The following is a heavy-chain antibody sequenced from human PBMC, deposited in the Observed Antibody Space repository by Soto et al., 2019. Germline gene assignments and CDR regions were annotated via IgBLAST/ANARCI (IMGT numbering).Heavy chain of an antibody. D-gene: IGHD6-13*01. CDR3: ARERGSSSWLSYFDY. Sequence: PSETLSLTCTVSGGSISSGGYYWSWIRQHPGKGLEWIGYIYYSGSTYYNPSLKSRVTISVDTSKNQFSLKLSSVTAADTAVYYCARERGSSSWLSYFDYWGQGTLVTVSS. CDR2: IYYSGST. V-gene: IGHV4-31*03. CDR1: GGSISSGGYY. J-gene: IGHJ4*02.